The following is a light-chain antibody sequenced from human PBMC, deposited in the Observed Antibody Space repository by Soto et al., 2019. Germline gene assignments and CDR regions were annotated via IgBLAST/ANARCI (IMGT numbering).Light chain of an antibody. CDR1: HSVSSNY. J-gene: IGKJ1*01. CDR3: QQYGISPT. V-gene: IGKV3-20*01. CDR2: DVS. Sequence: EIVLTQSPGTLSLSPGERATLSCRSSHSVSSNYLAWYQQKPGQAPRLLIYDVSSRATGIPDRVSGSGSGTDLTLTIRRLEPVDLAVYYCQQYGISPTFGQGTKVEIK.